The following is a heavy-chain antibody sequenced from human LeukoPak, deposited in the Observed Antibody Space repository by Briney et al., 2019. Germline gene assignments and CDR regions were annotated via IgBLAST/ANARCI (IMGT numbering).Heavy chain of an antibody. Sequence: GGSLRLSCAASGFTFSGSAMHWVRQASGKGLEWVGRIRSKANSYATAYAASVKGRFTISRDDSKNTAYLQMNSLKTEDTAVYYCTRSHYYDSSGYPTLIDYWGQGTLFTVSS. CDR3: TRSHYYDSSGYPTLIDY. V-gene: IGHV3-73*01. J-gene: IGHJ4*02. CDR1: GFTFSGSA. D-gene: IGHD3-22*01. CDR2: IRSKANSYAT.